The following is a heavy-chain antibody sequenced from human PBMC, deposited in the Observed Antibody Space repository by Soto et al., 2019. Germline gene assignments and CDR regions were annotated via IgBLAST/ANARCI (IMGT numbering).Heavy chain of an antibody. V-gene: IGHV1-46*01. CDR1: GYTFTSYY. CDR2: INPSGSST. CDR3: ARERRQGEQQLARHFDY. D-gene: IGHD6-13*01. Sequence: ASVKVSCKASGYTFTSYYMHWVRQAPGQGLEWMGIINPSGSSTSYAQKFQGRVTMTRDTSTSTVYMELSSLRSEDTAVYYCARERRQGEQQLARHFDYWGQGTLVTVSS. J-gene: IGHJ4*02.